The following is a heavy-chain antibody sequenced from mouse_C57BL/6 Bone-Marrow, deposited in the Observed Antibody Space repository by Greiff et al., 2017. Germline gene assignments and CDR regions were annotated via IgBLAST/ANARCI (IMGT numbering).Heavy chain of an antibody. Sequence: EVQGVESGPELVKPGASVTIPCKASGYTFTDYNMDWVKQSHGKSLEWIGDINPNNGGTIYNQKIKGKATFTVEQSYSTYYLQLSSLTSEDYAVYYCARERFYYYDSSDYWGQGTTLTVSS. CDR1: GYTFTDYN. J-gene: IGHJ2*01. CDR2: INPNNGGT. CDR3: ARERFYYYDSSDY. V-gene: IGHV1-18*01. D-gene: IGHD1-1*01.